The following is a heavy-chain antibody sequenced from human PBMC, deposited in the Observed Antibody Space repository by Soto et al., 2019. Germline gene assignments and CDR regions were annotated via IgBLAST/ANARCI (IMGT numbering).Heavy chain of an antibody. D-gene: IGHD4-17*01. CDR3: ARDGQYGDYGYYFDY. V-gene: IGHV1-2*02. CDR1: GYTFTGYY. CDR2: ISPNSGNT. J-gene: IGHJ4*02. Sequence: ASVKVSCKASGYTFTGYYIHWVRQAPGQGLEWMGWISPNSGNTNYAQNFQGRVTMTRDTSVTTAYMELSRLRSDDTAMYYCARDGQYGDYGYYFDYWGQGTLVTVS.